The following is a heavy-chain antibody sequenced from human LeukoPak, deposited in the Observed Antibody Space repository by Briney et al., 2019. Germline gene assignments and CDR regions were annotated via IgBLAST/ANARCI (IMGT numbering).Heavy chain of an antibody. CDR2: ILPDDSDT. J-gene: IGHJ3*01. CDR3: ARQGAGASHYDDTGLPRGAFDV. CDR1: GYRFTTYW. V-gene: IGHV5-51*01. Sequence: PGESLKISCKVSGYRFTTYWIAWVRQIPGKGLDFMGIILPDDSDTRYSPSFRGQVAISVHKSINTAYLQWNSLKASDTAMYYCARQGAGASHYDDTGLPRGAFDVWGQGTMLTVSS. D-gene: IGHD3-22*01.